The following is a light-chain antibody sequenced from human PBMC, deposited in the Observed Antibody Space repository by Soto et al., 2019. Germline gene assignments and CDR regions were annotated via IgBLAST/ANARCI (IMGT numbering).Light chain of an antibody. V-gene: IGLV2-14*01. CDR1: SSDVGGYKS. J-gene: IGLJ2*01. CDR2: DVS. CDR3: SSCTSSSTLVV. Sequence: QSALTQPASVSGSPGQSITISCTATSSDVGGYKSVSWYQQHPGKAPKLMIYDVSNRPSGVSNRFSGSKSDNTASLTISGLQAEDEADYYCSSCTSSSTLVVFGGGTKLTVL.